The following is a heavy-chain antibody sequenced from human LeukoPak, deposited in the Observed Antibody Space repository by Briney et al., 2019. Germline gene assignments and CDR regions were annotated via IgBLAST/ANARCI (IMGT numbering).Heavy chain of an antibody. CDR3: AKAQQQPVPNYFDY. J-gene: IGHJ4*02. V-gene: IGHV3-9*01. CDR2: ISWNSGSI. CDR1: GFTFDDYA. Sequence: GGSLRLSCAASGFTFDDYAMHWVRQAPGKGLEWVSGISWNSGSIGYADSVKGRFTISRDNAKNSLYLQMNSLRAEDTAVYYCAKAQQQPVPNYFDYWGQGTLVTVSS. D-gene: IGHD6-13*01.